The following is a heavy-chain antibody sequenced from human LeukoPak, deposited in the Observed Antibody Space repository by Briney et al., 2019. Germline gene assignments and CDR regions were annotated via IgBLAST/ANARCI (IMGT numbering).Heavy chain of an antibody. J-gene: IGHJ4*02. CDR2: IRYDGSNK. D-gene: IGHD3-22*01. Sequence: GGSLRLPCAASGLTFSSYGMHWVRQAPGKGLEWVAFIRYDGSNKYYVDSAKGRFTISRVNSKNTLYLQMNSLRAEDTAVYYCAKDGSGGYYDNSGYYYGINFDYWGQGTLVTVSS. CDR1: GLTFSSYG. CDR3: AKDGSGGYYDNSGYYYGINFDY. V-gene: IGHV3-30*02.